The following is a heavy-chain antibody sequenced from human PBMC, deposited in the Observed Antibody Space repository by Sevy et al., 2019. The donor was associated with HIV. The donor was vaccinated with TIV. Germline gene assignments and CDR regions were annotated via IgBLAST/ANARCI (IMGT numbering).Heavy chain of an antibody. CDR1: GYTLTELS. D-gene: IGHD2-15*01. V-gene: IGHV1-24*01. CDR2: FDPEDGET. J-gene: IGHJ4*02. Sequence: APVKVSCKVSGYTLTELSMHWVRQAPGKGLEWMGGFDPEDGETIYAQKFQGRVTMTEDTSTDTAYMELSSLRSEDTAMYYCATGLRAAQFLSWVYWGQGTLVTVSS. CDR3: ATGLRAAQFLSWVY.